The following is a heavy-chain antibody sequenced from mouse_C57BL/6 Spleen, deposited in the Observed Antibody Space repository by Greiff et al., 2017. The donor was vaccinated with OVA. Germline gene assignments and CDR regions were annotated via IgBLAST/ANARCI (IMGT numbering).Heavy chain of an antibody. V-gene: IGHV1-52*01. CDR1: GYTFTSYW. CDR2: IDPSDSET. CDR3: AREGITTVGGGFDD. Sequence: VQLQQPGAELVRPGSSVKLSCKASGYTFTSYWMHWVKQRPIQGLEWIGNIDPSDSETHYNQKFKDKATLTVAKSSSPAYMQLSRLTSEDSAVYDGAREGITTVGGGFDDWGKGTTLTVSS. D-gene: IGHD1-1*01. J-gene: IGHJ2*01.